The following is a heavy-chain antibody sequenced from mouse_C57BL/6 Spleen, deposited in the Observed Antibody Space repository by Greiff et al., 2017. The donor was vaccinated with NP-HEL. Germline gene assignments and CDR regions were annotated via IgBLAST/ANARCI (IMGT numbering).Heavy chain of an antibody. V-gene: IGHV5-17*01. CDR2: ISSGSSTI. CDR3: SVYGHFRFAY. J-gene: IGHJ3*01. CDR1: GFTFSDYG. Sequence: EVKLMESGGGLVKPGGSLKLSCAASGFTFSDYGMHWVRQAPEKGLEWVAYISSGSSTIYYADTVKGRFTISRDNAKNTLFLQMTSLRSEDTAMYYGSVYGHFRFAYWGQGTLVTVSA. D-gene: IGHD2-1*01.